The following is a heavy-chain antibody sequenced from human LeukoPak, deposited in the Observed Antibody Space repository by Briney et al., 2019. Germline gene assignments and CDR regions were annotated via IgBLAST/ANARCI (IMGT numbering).Heavy chain of an antibody. CDR2: ISYDGSNK. J-gene: IGHJ6*02. Sequence: WRSLRLSCAASGFTFSSYGMHWVRQAPGKGLEWVAVISYDGSNKYYADSVKGRFTISRDNTKNTLYLQMNSLRAEDTAVYYCAKDFGDTAMGPGYYYGMDVWGQGSTVTVSS. CDR3: AKDFGDTAMGPGYYYGMDV. D-gene: IGHD5-18*01. CDR1: GFTFSSYG. V-gene: IGHV3-30*18.